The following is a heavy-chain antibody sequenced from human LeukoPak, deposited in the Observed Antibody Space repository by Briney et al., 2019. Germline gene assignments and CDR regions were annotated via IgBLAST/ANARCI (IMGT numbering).Heavy chain of an antibody. CDR2: IYYSGST. J-gene: IGHJ5*02. CDR3: ARAIGAFYDSSGYYKLDWLDP. Sequence: SETLSLTCTVSGGSISSGGYYWSWIRQHPGKGLEWIGYIYYSGSTYYNPSLKSRVTISVDTSKNQFSLKLSSVTAADTAVYYCARAIGAFYDSSGYYKLDWLDPWGQGTLVTVSS. D-gene: IGHD3-22*01. V-gene: IGHV4-31*03. CDR1: GGSISSGGYY.